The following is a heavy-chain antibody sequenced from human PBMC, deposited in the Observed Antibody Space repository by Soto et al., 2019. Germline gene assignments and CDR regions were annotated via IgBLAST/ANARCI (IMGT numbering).Heavy chain of an antibody. Sequence: QVQLVESGGGVVQPGGSLRLSCAASGFSFSSYGIHWVRQAPGKGLEGVAVISNEGSIQYYADSVKGRFTISRDNSENTVFLQMNSLRGEDTAVYYCAEEGGTLGTSASYGFDYWGQGSRVTVSS. D-gene: IGHD3-16*01. V-gene: IGHV3-30*18. CDR1: GFSFSSYG. CDR3: AEEGGTLGTSASYGFDY. CDR2: ISNEGSIQ. J-gene: IGHJ4*02.